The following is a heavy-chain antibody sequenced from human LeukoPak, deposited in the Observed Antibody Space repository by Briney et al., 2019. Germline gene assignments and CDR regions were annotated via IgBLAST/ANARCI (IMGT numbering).Heavy chain of an antibody. D-gene: IGHD4-17*01. Sequence: GGSLRLSSAASGFTFSSYWMHWVRQAPGKGLVWVSRINSDGSSTSYADSVEGRFTISRDNAKNTLYLQMNSLRAEDTAVYYCARGRRGSDGDYGGYWGQGTLVTVSS. CDR3: ARGRRGSDGDYGGY. CDR1: GFTFSSYW. CDR2: INSDGSST. J-gene: IGHJ4*02. V-gene: IGHV3-74*01.